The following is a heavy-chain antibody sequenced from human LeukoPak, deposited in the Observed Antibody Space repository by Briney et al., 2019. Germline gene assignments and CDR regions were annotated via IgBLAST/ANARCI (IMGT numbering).Heavy chain of an antibody. Sequence: GGSLRLSCAASGFTFSGYEMNWVRQATGKGLEWLSYISSSGSTMYYADSVKGRFTISRDNAKNSLYLQMNSLRPEDTAVYYCARWDYWGQGTLVTVSS. J-gene: IGHJ4*02. V-gene: IGHV3-48*03. CDR2: ISSSGSTM. CDR3: ARWDY. CDR1: GFTFSGYE.